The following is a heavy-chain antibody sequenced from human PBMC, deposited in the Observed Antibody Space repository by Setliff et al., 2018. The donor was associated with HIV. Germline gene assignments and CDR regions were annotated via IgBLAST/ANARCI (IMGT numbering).Heavy chain of an antibody. V-gene: IGHV4-39*07. Sequence: SETLSLTCTVSGGSISSSSYYWGWIRQPPGKGLEWIGTIYYSGSTNYNPSLKSRVTISVDTSKNQFSLKLSTVTAADTAAYYCARGLSIFGVATPGFYSFMDVWGKGTTVTVSS. J-gene: IGHJ6*03. CDR3: ARGLSIFGVATPGFYSFMDV. CDR1: GGSISSSSYY. CDR2: IYYSGST. D-gene: IGHD3-3*01.